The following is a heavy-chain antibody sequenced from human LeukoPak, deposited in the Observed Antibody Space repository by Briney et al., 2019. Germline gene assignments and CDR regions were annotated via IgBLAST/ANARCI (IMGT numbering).Heavy chain of an antibody. CDR1: GFTVTTNY. V-gene: IGHV3-53*01. Sequence: GGSLRLSCAASGFTVTTNYMSWVRQAPGKGLEWDSTIYIGGSTFYPDAVRGRLTISSDSFKNTLYLQMNFLRAEETAVYYCARDLYDSSGFERHFDLWGRGALVTVSS. CDR2: IYIGGST. CDR3: ARDLYDSSGFERHFDL. J-gene: IGHJ2*01. D-gene: IGHD3-22*01.